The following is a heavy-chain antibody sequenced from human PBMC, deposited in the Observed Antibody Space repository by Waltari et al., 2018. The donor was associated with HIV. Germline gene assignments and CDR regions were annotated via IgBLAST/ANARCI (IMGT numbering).Heavy chain of an antibody. CDR3: ARVGSSWNFGSHNFDI. CDR2: INPDSGVT. D-gene: IGHD1-7*01. J-gene: IGHJ3*02. CDR1: GYTFTDSY. V-gene: IGHV1-2*02. Sequence: QVQLVQSGAEVKKPGASVTVSCKHSGYTFTDSYIHWVRQAPGQGLEWMGWINPDSGVTKSGQKFQGRVTMTRDTSISTVFLQLSGLRSDDTGVYYCARVGSSWNFGSHNFDIWGQGTMVTVSS.